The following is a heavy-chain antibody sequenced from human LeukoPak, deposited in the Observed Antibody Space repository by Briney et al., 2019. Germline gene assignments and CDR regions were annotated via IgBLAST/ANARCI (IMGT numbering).Heavy chain of an antibody. V-gene: IGHV3-23*01. CDR2: ISRSGGTP. D-gene: IGHD6-19*01. CDR1: GFTFSSYA. Sequence: QSGGSLRLSCAASGFTFSSYAMSWVRQAPGKALEWVSVISRSGGTPYYADSVKGRFTISRDNSKNTLYLQMNSLRVEDTAVYYCAKDLSGYSSGWFVVGMDVWGQGTTVTVSS. J-gene: IGHJ6*02. CDR3: AKDLSGYSSGWFVVGMDV.